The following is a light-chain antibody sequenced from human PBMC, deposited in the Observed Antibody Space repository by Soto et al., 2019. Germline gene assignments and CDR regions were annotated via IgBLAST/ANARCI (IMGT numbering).Light chain of an antibody. CDR1: SSNIGAGYG. CDR3: QSYDSSLSGPWV. CDR2: GNT. V-gene: IGLV1-40*01. Sequence: QLVLTQPPSVSGAPGQRVTISCTGSSSNIGAGYGVHWYQQLPGTAPKLLIYGNTNRPSGVPDRFSGSKSGTSASLAITGLQAEDEADYYCQSYDSSLSGPWVFGGGTKLTVL. J-gene: IGLJ3*02.